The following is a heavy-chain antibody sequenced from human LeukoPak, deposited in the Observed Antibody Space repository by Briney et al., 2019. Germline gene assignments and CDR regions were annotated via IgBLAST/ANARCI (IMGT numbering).Heavy chain of an antibody. D-gene: IGHD1-26*01. J-gene: IGHJ4*02. V-gene: IGHV4-30-4*08. CDR2: IYYSGGT. CDR1: GGSISSGDYY. Sequence: SETLSLTCTVSGGSISSGDYYWSWIRQPPGKGLEWIGYIYYSGGTYYNPSLKSRVTISVDTSKNQFSLKLSSVTAADTAVYYCARVTSVILGATFHFDYWGQGTLVTVSS. CDR3: ARVTSVILGATFHFDY.